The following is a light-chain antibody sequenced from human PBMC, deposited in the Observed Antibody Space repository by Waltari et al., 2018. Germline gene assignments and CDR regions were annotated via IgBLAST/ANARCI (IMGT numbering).Light chain of an antibody. J-gene: IGKJ2*01. CDR3: QHYNNLSYT. V-gene: IGKV1-33*01. Sequence: IQMTQSPSSLSASIGDRVTITCRASKDIRKNLSWFQERPGKAPKLLIYDASNLEAGVPSRFSGTGSGTDFSLTISSLQPEDSATYYCQHYNNLSYTFSRGTKLQIK. CDR1: KDIRKN. CDR2: DAS.